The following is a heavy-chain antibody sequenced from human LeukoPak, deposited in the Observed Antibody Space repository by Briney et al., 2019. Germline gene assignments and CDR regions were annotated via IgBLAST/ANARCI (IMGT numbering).Heavy chain of an antibody. V-gene: IGHV4-4*02. CDR1: GGSISNFHW. D-gene: IGHD4-11*01. Sequence: SETLSLTCTVSGGSISNFHWWNWVRQSPGKGLEWVGQIYHNGITNYNPSLKSRLTISVDKSRNHFSLNLTSVTAADTAVYYGARVTDYSKPLDYWGQGTLVTVSS. CDR2: IYHNGIT. J-gene: IGHJ4*02. CDR3: ARVTDYSKPLDY.